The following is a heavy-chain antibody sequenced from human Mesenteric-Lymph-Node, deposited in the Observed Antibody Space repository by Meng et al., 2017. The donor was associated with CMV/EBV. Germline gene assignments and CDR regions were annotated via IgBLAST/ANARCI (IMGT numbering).Heavy chain of an antibody. V-gene: IGHV2-70*20. Sequence: SGPTLVKPTQTLTLTCTFSGFSLSTGRMCISWVRQPPGKALEWLALIDWDDDKYYNTSLKTRLTVSKDTSKNQVVLTMTNMDPVDTATYYCARSTTSTTFFGVVINWFDPWGQGTLVTVSS. D-gene: IGHD3-3*01. CDR2: IDWDDDK. CDR1: GFSLSTGRMC. CDR3: ARSTTSTTFFGVVINWFDP. J-gene: IGHJ5*02.